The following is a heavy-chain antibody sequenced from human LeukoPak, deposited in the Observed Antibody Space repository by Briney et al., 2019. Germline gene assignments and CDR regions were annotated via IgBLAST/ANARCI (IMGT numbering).Heavy chain of an antibody. CDR1: GFILSAFS. CDR3: AKNSGSYSFRYFDN. Sequence: GGSLRLSCVGSGFILSAFSMNWVRQAPGKGLEWVSYISSSGSTIHYADSVKGRFTVSRANVKSSLYLQMNNLRVEDTAVYYCAKNSGSYSFRYFDNWGQGTQVTVSS. D-gene: IGHD1-26*01. V-gene: IGHV3-48*01. CDR2: ISSSGSTI. J-gene: IGHJ4*02.